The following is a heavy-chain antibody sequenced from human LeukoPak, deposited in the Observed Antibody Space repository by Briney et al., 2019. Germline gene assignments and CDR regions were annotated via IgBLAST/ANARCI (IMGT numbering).Heavy chain of an antibody. CDR3: ARREAEPYYFDY. CDR1: GGSFSPYYWR. V-gene: IGHV4-39*01. CDR2: IYYSGST. D-gene: IGHD1-14*01. J-gene: IGHJ4*02. Sequence: SETLSLTCAVYGGSFSPYYWRWSWIRQPPGKGLEWIGSIYYSGSTYYNPSLKSRVTISVDTSKNQFSLKLSSVTAADTAVYYCARREAEPYYFDYWGQGTLVTVSS.